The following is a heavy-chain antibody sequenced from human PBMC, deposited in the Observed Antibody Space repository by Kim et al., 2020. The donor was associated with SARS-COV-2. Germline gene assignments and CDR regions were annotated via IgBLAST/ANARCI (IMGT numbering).Heavy chain of an antibody. Sequence: ASVKVSCKTSGYPFSSFAITWVRQAPGQGLEWMGWISPFKPNGTYTQKFQGRLTMRTDISTSTAYMELRSLRSDDAAVYYCARSMFDYSWGTSLKKEDSW. CDR2: ISPFKPNG. CDR1: GYPFSSFA. J-gene: IGHJ5*01. CDR3: ARSMFDYSWGTSLKKEDS. V-gene: IGHV1-18*01. D-gene: IGHD3-16*01.